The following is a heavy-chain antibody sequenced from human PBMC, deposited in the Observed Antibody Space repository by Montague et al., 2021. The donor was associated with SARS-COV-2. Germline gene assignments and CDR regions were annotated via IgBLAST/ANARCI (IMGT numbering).Heavy chain of an antibody. CDR2: INHSGST. Sequence: SETLSLTCAVCGGSFSGYYWSWIRQPPGKELEWIGEINHSGSTNYNPSLKSRVTISMDTSKNQFSLKLSSVTAADTAVYYCARGVRQLGVRYYYYYIDVWDKGTTVTVSS. CDR3: ARGVRQLGVRYYYYYIDV. D-gene: IGHD6-6*01. J-gene: IGHJ6*03. CDR1: GGSFSGYY. V-gene: IGHV4-34*01.